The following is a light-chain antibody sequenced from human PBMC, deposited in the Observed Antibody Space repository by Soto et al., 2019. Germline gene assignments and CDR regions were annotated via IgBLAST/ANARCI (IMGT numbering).Light chain of an antibody. CDR2: DVN. Sequence: QSALTQPASVSGSPGQSITISCTGTRSDIGAYNFVSWYQQHPGEVPKLILYDVNVRPSGVSNRFSGSKSGNTASLTISGLQAEDEADYYCTSRTTSTTMIFGGGTQLTVL. CDR3: TSRTTSTTMI. CDR1: RSDIGAYNF. J-gene: IGLJ2*01. V-gene: IGLV2-14*03.